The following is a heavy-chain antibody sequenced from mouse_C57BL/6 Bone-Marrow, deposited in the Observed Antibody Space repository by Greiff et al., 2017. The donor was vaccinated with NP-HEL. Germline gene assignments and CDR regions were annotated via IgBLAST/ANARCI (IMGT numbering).Heavy chain of an antibody. V-gene: IGHV1-82*01. CDR2: IYPGDGDT. CDR3: ARVIYYYGSSYSWYFDV. CDR1: GYAFSSSW. Sequence: VKLQESGPELVKPGASVKISCKASGYAFSSSWMNWVKQRPGKGLEWIGRIYPGDGDTNYNGKFKGKATLTADKSSSTAYMQLSSLTSEDSAVYFCARVIYYYGSSYSWYFDVWGTGTTVTVSS. D-gene: IGHD1-1*01. J-gene: IGHJ1*03.